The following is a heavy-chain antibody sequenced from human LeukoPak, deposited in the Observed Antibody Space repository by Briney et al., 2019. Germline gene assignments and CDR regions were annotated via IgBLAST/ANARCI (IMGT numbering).Heavy chain of an antibody. V-gene: IGHV4-34*01. D-gene: IGHD3-10*01. J-gene: IGHJ4*02. Sequence: SETLSLTCTVSGGSISSYYWSWIRQPPGKGLEWIGEINHSGSTNYNPSLKSRVTISVDTSKNQFSLKLSSVTAADTAVYYCARGRHYGSGSYYRKPNDYWGQGTLVTVSS. CDR3: ARGRHYGSGSYYRKPNDY. CDR1: GGSISSYY. CDR2: INHSGST.